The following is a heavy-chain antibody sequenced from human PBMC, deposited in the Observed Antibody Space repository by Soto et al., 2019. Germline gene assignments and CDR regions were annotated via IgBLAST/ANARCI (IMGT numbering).Heavy chain of an antibody. J-gene: IGHJ3*02. D-gene: IGHD6-19*01. CDR3: GGSQGSGWSTDAFDI. CDR1: GVTISSYY. V-gene: IGHV4-4*07. Sequence: SETLSLTCTVSGVTISSYYWSWIRQPAGKGLEWIGRIYTSGSANYNPSLKSRVTMSVETYKNQFSLKLSSVTAADTAAYYCGGSQGSGWSTDAFDIWGHGTMVTVSS. CDR2: IYTSGSA.